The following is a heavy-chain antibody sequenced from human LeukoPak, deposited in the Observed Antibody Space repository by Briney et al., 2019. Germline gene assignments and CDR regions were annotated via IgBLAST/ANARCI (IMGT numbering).Heavy chain of an antibody. V-gene: IGHV4-59*08. CDR3: ARNVGFYSHDT. Sequence: SETLSLTGTVSGDSLDSHFWSWVRQPPGKGLEWIGYIHGSGSTHYYDSLRSRVTISEDTSKNQFSLKLTSVTAAATAMYYCARNVGFYSHDTWGQGILVTVSS. J-gene: IGHJ5*02. D-gene: IGHD2-15*01. CDR1: GDSLDSHF. CDR2: IHGSGST.